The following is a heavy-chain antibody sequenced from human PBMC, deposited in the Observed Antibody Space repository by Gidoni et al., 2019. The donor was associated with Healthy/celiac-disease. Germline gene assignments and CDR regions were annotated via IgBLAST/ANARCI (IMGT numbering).Heavy chain of an antibody. CDR3: AREGGGQWPHPGYFDY. V-gene: IGHV4-31*03. Sequence: QVQLQESGPGLVTPSQTLSLPCTVAGGSISRGGYYWSWIRQQPGKGLEWIGYIYSSGSTYYNPSLKGRVTISVDTSKNQFSLKLSSVTAADTAVYYCAREGGGQWPHPGYFDYWGQGTLVTVSS. D-gene: IGHD6-19*01. CDR1: GGSISRGGYY. J-gene: IGHJ4*02. CDR2: IYSSGST.